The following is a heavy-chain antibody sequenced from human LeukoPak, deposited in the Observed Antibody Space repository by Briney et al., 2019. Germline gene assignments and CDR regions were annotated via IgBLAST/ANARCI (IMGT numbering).Heavy chain of an antibody. CDR1: GYTFTNYG. CDR2: IIPIFGTA. D-gene: IGHD3-22*01. J-gene: IGHJ3*02. V-gene: IGHV1-69*13. Sequence: GASVKVSCKASGYTFTNYGISWVRQASGQGLEWMGGIIPIFGTANYAQKFQGRVTITADESTSTAYMELRSLRSDDTAVYYCARGGYDAFDIWGQGTMVTVSS. CDR3: ARGGYDAFDI.